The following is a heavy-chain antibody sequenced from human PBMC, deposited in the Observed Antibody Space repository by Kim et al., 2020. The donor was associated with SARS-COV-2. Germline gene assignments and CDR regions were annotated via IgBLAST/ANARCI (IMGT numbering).Heavy chain of an antibody. J-gene: IGHJ4*01. Sequence: GGSLRLSCAASGFTFSDYYMSWIRQAPGKGLEWLSYISNSGTYTNYADSVKGRFTISRDNAKNSLYLQMNSLRVEDTAVYYCATIRYGSQSYHYFDNWGHGTLVTVSS. CDR2: ISNSGTYT. V-gene: IGHV3-11*03. D-gene: IGHD3-10*01. CDR1: GFTFSDYY. CDR3: ATIRYGSQSYHYFDN.